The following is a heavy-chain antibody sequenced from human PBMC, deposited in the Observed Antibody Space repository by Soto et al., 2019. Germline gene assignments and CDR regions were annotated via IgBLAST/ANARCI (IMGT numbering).Heavy chain of an antibody. CDR1: GFTFGNYA. Sequence: EVQLLESGGVLVKRGGSLTLSSAACGFTFGNYAMGWSRKAPGTGREWVSGVSSSERSTYSPDSVKGRFTIARDNPKNTLYLQMSSLSAADTAVYYCARRDCGSGTNCEFGAPAFAYWGQGNLVTVTS. V-gene: IGHV3-23*01. J-gene: IGHJ4*02. CDR2: VSSSERST. D-gene: IGHD2-21*01. CDR3: ARRDCGSGTNCEFGAPAFAY.